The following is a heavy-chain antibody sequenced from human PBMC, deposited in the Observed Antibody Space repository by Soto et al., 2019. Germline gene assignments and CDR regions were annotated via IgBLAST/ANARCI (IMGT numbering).Heavy chain of an antibody. J-gene: IGHJ6*02. CDR3: ARWGKYSSSWDYYYGMDV. D-gene: IGHD6-13*01. Sequence: ASVKVSCKAAGYTFTGYYMHWVRQAPGQGLEWMGWINPNSGGTNYAQKFQGWVTMTRDTSISTAYMELSRLRSDDTAVYYCARWGKYSSSWDYYYGMDVWGQGTTVTVS. CDR1: GYTFTGYY. V-gene: IGHV1-2*04. CDR2: INPNSGGT.